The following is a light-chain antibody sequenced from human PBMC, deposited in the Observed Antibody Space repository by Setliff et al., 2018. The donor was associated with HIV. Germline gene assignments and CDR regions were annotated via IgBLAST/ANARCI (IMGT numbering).Light chain of an antibody. V-gene: IGLV2-14*01. J-gene: IGLJ1*01. CDR1: SSDVGNYKF. CDR3: SSYTSMSTRV. CDR2: EVS. Sequence: QSVLTQPASVSGSPGQSITISCTGTSSDVGNYKFVSWYQQLPGKAPKLIIFEVSNRPSGIPSRFSGSKSGNTASLSISGLQAEDEADYYCSSYTSMSTRVFGTGTKGTVL.